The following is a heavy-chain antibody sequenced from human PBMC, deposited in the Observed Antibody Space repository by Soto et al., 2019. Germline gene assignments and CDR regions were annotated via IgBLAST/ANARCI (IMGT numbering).Heavy chain of an antibody. V-gene: IGHV1-69*01. CDR3: ARGVWNQWYFDY. CDR2: IIPIFGTA. J-gene: IGHJ4*02. CDR1: GGTFSSYA. D-gene: IGHD1-1*01. Sequence: QVQLVQSGAEVKKPGSSVKVSCKASGGTFSSYAISWVRQAPGQGLEWMGGIIPIFGTANYAQKFQGRVTITADESKSPAYMELSSLRSEDTAVDYCARGVWNQWYFDYWGQGTLVTVSS.